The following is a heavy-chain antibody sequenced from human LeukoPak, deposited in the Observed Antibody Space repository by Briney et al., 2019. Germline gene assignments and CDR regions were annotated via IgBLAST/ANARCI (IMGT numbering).Heavy chain of an antibody. Sequence: SETLSLTCTVSGYSISSGYYWGWIRQPPGKGLEWIGSIYHSGSTYYNPSLKSRVTISVHTSKNQLSLKLSSVTAADTAVYYCVSGSYYPNERLFDYWGQGTLVTVSS. CDR3: VSGSYYPNERLFDY. CDR1: GYSISSGYY. J-gene: IGHJ4*02. CDR2: IYHSGST. D-gene: IGHD1-26*01. V-gene: IGHV4-38-2*02.